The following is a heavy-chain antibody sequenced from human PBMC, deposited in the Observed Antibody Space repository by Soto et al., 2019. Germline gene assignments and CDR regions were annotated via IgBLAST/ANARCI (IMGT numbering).Heavy chain of an antibody. V-gene: IGHV4-30-2*01. CDR3: ARSREFDY. CDR1: GGSLSGATYS. CDR2: ILPSGTT. Sequence: TLSLTCGVSGGSLSGATYSWNWIRQPPGKGLEWIGYILPSGTTYYNPSLKSRVTISIDVSKNQFSLSLRSLTAADTAVYYCARSREFDYWSQGTLVTVSS. J-gene: IGHJ4*02.